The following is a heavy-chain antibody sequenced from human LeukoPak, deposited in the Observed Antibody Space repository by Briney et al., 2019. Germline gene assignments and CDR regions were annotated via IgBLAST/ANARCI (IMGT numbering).Heavy chain of an antibody. CDR1: GFTFSSFY. CDR2: ISTDGSST. CDR3: AKVGQSGVGLYYDFWSGYFDY. D-gene: IGHD3-3*01. V-gene: IGHV3-74*01. J-gene: IGHJ4*02. Sequence: GGSLRLSCTASGFTFSSFYMHWVRQAPGRGLVWVSRISTDGSSTTYADSVKGRFTISGDNAKNTLYLQMNSLRAEDTAIYYCAKVGQSGVGLYYDFWSGYFDYWGQGTLVTVSS.